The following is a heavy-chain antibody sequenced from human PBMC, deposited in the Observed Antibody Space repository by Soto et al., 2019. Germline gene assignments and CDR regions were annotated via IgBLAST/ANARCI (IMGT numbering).Heavy chain of an antibody. J-gene: IGHJ4*02. V-gene: IGHV3-23*01. CDR3: TKDWSAAH. CDR1: GFTFSSYA. Sequence: EVHLLESGGGLLHPGGSLRLSCAASGFTFSSYAMTWVRQAPGKGLEWVSAIGTSGNSAKYADSVKGRFTVSRDNSRNTLYLQMNSLRADDTAVYYCTKDWSAAHWGQGTLVTVSS. D-gene: IGHD3-3*01. CDR2: IGTSGNSA.